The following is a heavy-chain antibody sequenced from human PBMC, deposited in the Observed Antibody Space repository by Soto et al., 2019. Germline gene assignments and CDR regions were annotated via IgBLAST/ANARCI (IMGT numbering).Heavy chain of an antibody. D-gene: IGHD6-13*01. J-gene: IGHJ4*02. CDR2: ISTYNGDT. CDR3: ARGSSSSCPFDY. V-gene: IGHV1-18*01. CDR1: GYTFTRSG. Sequence: ASVKVSCKASGYTFTRSGISWVRQAPGQGLEWMGWISTYNGDTKYSQKFQGRVTITRDTSASTAYMELSSLRSEDTAVYYCARGSSSSCPFDYWGQGTLVTVSS.